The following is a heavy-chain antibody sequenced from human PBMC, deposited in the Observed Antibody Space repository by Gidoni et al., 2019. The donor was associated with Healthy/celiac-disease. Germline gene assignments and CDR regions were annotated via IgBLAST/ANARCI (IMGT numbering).Heavy chain of an antibody. J-gene: IGHJ2*01. Sequence: QVQLVESGGGLVKPGGSLRLSCAASGFTFSDYYMSWIRQAPGKGLEWVSYISSSGSTIYYADSVKGRFTISRDNAKNSLYLQMNSLRAEDTAVYYCARDSEDYYDSTRDWYFDLWGRGTLVTVSS. CDR3: ARDSEDYYDSTRDWYFDL. D-gene: IGHD3-22*01. V-gene: IGHV3-11*01. CDR2: ISSSGSTI. CDR1: GFTFSDYY.